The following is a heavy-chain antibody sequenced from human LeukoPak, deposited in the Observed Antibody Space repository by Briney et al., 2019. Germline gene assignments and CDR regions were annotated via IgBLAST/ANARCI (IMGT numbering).Heavy chain of an antibody. CDR3: ARDDVDAPTFDF. CDR2: IYISGST. J-gene: IGHJ4*02. D-gene: IGHD5-18*01. CDR1: SASINQYH. Sequence: SETLSLTCTVSSASINQYHWRGLPQPAGKRVEWIGRIYISGSTDYNPSLKSRVTMSTDTSKNQFSLKLKSVSAADTAVYYCARDDVDAPTFDFWGQGILVTVFS. V-gene: IGHV4-4*07.